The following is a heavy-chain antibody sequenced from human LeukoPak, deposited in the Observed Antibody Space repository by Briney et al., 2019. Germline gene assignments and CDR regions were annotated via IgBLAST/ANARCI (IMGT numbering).Heavy chain of an antibody. J-gene: IGHJ4*02. CDR3: ARVWNMVGGVKGIGY. Sequence: ASVKVSCKASGYTFTGYYMHWVRQAPGQGLEWMGWINPNSGGTNYAQKFQGRVTMTRDTSISTAYMELSRLRSDDTAVYYCARVWNMVGGVKGIGYWGQGTLVTVSS. CDR2: INPNSGGT. CDR1: GYTFTGYY. D-gene: IGHD3-10*01. V-gene: IGHV1-2*02.